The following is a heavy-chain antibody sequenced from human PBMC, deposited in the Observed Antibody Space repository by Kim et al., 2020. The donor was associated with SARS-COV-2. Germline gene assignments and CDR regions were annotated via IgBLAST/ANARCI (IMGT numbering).Heavy chain of an antibody. Sequence: GGSLRLSCAASGFTFSSYAMHWVRQAPGKGLEWVAVISYDGSNKYYADSVKGRFTISRDNSKNTLYLQMNSLRAEDTAVYYCARDLVASFDYWGQGTLVTVSS. D-gene: IGHD5-12*01. CDR1: GFTFSSYA. CDR2: ISYDGSNK. V-gene: IGHV3-30*04. J-gene: IGHJ4*02. CDR3: ARDLVASFDY.